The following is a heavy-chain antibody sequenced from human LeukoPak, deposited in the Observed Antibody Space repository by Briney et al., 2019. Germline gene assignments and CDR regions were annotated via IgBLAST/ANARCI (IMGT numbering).Heavy chain of an antibody. CDR1: GYSFTSYW. CDR3: ALSLGSYGSGSYNHYYYMDV. V-gene: IGHV5-51*01. J-gene: IGHJ6*03. CDR2: IYPGYSDT. D-gene: IGHD3-10*01. Sequence: GESLKISCKGSGYSFTSYWIGWVRQMPGKGLEWMGSIYPGYSDTRYSPSFQGQVTISADKSISTAYLQWSSLKASDTAMYYCALSLGSYGSGSYNHYYYMDVWGKGTTVTVSS.